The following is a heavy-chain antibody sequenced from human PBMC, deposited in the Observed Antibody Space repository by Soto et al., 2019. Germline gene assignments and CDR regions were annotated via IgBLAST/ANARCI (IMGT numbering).Heavy chain of an antibody. CDR1: GGSISSYY. CDR2: IYYSGST. V-gene: IGHV4-59*01. CDR3: ARPTYNADSSFDY. Sequence: PSETLSLTCTVSGGSISSYYWSWIRQPPGKGLEWIGYIYYSGSTNYNPSLKSRVTISVDTSKNQFSLKLSSVTAADTAVYYCARPTYNADSSFDYWGQGTLVTVCS. J-gene: IGHJ4*02. D-gene: IGHD3-10*01.